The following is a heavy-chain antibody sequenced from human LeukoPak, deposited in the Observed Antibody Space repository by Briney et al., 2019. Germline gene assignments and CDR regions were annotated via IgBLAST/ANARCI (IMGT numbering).Heavy chain of an antibody. CDR3: ARDLRTITVAGLGVFDI. V-gene: IGHV1-46*01. CDR1: GYTFSIYY. J-gene: IGHJ3*02. CDR2: INPSSGKT. D-gene: IGHD6-19*01. Sequence: EASVKVSCTASGYTFSIYYIHWVRQAPGQGLEWMGIINPSSGKTNYAQKFQGRVTMNRDMSTSTLYMELTSLRSDDTAFYYCARDLRTITVAGLGVFDIWGQGTIVSVSS.